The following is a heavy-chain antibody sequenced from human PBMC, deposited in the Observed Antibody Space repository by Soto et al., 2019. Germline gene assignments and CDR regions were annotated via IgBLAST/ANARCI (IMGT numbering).Heavy chain of an antibody. J-gene: IGHJ6*03. Sequence: SETLSLTCAVYGGSFSGYYWSWIRQPPGKGLEWIGEINHSGSTNYNPSLKSRVTISVDTSKNQFSLKLSSVTAADTAVYYCARGKVVVVAATSYYYMDVWGKGTTVTVSS. V-gene: IGHV4-34*01. CDR3: ARGKVVVVAATSYYYMDV. CDR2: INHSGST. D-gene: IGHD2-15*01. CDR1: GGSFSGYY.